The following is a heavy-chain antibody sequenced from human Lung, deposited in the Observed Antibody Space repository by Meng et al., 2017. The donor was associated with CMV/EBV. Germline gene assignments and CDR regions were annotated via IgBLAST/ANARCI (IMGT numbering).Heavy chain of an antibody. CDR2: MNPKSGNT. CDR1: GYTLTSYD. V-gene: IGHV1-8*01. Sequence: KASGYTLTSYDINWVRQATGQGLEWMGWMNPKSGNTGYALKFQGRVTMTRNTSINTAYMELSSLRSEDTAVYYCARGLGPSYADRDYWGQGTLVTVSS. CDR3: ARGLGPSYADRDY. D-gene: IGHD4-17*01. J-gene: IGHJ4*02.